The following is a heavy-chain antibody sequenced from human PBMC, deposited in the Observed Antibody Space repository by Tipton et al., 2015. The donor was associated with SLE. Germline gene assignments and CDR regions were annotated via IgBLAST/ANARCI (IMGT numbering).Heavy chain of an antibody. V-gene: IGHV4-34*01. Sequence: TLSLTCAVYGGSFSGYYWSWIRQPPGKGLEWIGEINHSGSTNYNPSLKSRVTISVDKSKNQFSLKLSSVTAADTAVYYCARAMGDAFDIWGQGTMVTVSS. CDR3: ARAMGDAFDI. D-gene: IGHD3-16*01. J-gene: IGHJ3*02. CDR1: GGSFSGYY. CDR2: INHSGST.